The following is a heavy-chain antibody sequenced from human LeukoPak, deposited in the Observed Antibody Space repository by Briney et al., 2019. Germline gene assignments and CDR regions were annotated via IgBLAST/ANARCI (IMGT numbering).Heavy chain of an antibody. D-gene: IGHD2-2*01. CDR2: FDPEDGET. J-gene: IGHJ4*02. CDR3: ATGIVVVPAAIQDY. CDR1: GYTLTELS. Sequence: GASVKVSCKVSGYTLTELSMHWVRRAPGKGLEWMGGFDPEDGETIYAQKFQGRVTMTEDTSTDTAYMELSSLRSEDTAVYYCATGIVVVPAAIQDYWGQGTLVTVSS. V-gene: IGHV1-24*01.